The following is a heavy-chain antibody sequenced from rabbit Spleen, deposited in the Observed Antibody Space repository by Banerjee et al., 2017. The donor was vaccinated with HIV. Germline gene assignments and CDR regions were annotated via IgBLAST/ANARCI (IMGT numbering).Heavy chain of an antibody. CDR1: GFSFSSSYY. D-gene: IGHD8-1*01. Sequence: QEQLVESGGGLVQPEGSLALTCKASGFSFSSSYYMCWVRQAPGRGLEWIACIATSSGSTWYASWVNGRFTISKTSSTTVTLQMTSLTSADTATYFCARDSGSSFSSYGMDLWGPGTLVTVS. CDR3: ARDSGSSFSSYGMDL. J-gene: IGHJ6*01. CDR2: IATSSGST. V-gene: IGHV1S45*01.